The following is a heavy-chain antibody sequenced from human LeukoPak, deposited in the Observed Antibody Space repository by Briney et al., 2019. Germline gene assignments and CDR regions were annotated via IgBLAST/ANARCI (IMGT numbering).Heavy chain of an antibody. Sequence: SETLSLTCTVSGGSISSGDYYWSWIRQPPGKGLEWIGYIYYSGSTYYNPSLKSRVTISVDTSKNQFSLKLSSVTAADTAVYYCARVNYGDLTFDYWGQGTLVTVSS. CDR2: IYYSGST. D-gene: IGHD4-17*01. CDR1: GGSISSGDYY. J-gene: IGHJ4*02. CDR3: ARVNYGDLTFDY. V-gene: IGHV4-30-4*01.